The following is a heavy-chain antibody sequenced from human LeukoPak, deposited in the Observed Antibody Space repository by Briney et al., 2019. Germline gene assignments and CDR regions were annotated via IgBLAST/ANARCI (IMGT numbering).Heavy chain of an antibody. V-gene: IGHV3-23*01. CDR3: AKDISGYYRPFDY. Sequence: GGSLRLSCAASGFSFSGYAMSWVRQAPGKGLEWVSSISGSGSHTYHADSVRGRFTISRDNSKNTLYLQMNSLRAEDTAVYYCAKDISGYYRPFDYWGQGTLVTVSS. J-gene: IGHJ4*02. CDR1: GFSFSGYA. CDR2: ISGSGSHT. D-gene: IGHD3-22*01.